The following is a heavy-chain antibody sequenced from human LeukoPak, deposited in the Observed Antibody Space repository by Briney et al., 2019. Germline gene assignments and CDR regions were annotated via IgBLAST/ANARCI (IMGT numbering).Heavy chain of an antibody. CDR3: ARHPHYYDSSGYYLAWFDP. Sequence: SETLSLTCAVSGYSISSGYYWGWIRQPPGKGLEWIGSIYHSGSTYYNPSLKSRDTLSLGTSKNQFSLKLSSVTAADTAVYYCARHPHYYDSSGYYLAWFDPWGQGTLVTVSS. CDR2: IYHSGST. V-gene: IGHV4-38-2*01. J-gene: IGHJ5*02. D-gene: IGHD3-22*01. CDR1: GYSISSGYY.